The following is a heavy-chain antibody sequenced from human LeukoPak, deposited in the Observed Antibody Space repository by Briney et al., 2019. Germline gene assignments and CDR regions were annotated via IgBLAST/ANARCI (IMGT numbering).Heavy chain of an antibody. CDR1: GYTFTGYY. CDR2: INAGNGNT. D-gene: IGHD3-9*01. J-gene: IGHJ4*02. CDR3: AREADYYASAPGY. V-gene: IGHV1-3*01. Sequence: GASVKVSCKASGYTFTGYYMHWVRQAPGQGLEWMGWINAGNGNTKYSQKFQGRVTITRDTSASTAYMELSSLRSEDTAVYYCAREADYYASAPGYWGQGTLVTVSS.